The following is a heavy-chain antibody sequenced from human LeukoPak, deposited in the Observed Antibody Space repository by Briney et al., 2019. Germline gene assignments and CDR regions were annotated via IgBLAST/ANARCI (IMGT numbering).Heavy chain of an antibody. V-gene: IGHV3-21*01. CDR3: ARDRRIPYGMDV. Sequence: PGGSLRLSCVASGFTFSSYSMNWVRQAPGKGLEWVSSISSSSSYIYYADSVKGRFTISRDNAKNSLYLQMNSLRAEDTAVYYCARDRRIPYGMDVWGQGTTVTVSS. CDR1: GFTFSSYS. J-gene: IGHJ6*02. D-gene: IGHD2-2*02. CDR2: ISSSSSYI.